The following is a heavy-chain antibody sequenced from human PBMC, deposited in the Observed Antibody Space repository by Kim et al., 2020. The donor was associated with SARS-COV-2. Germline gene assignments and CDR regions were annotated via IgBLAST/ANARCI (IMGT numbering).Heavy chain of an antibody. D-gene: IGHD2-15*01. V-gene: IGHV1-18*01. Sequence: ASVKVSCKASGYVFSNHGVTWVRQAPGQGLEWMGWISARDGDTKYAPNFQVRVTMTTDTSTNTGYLEVRDLRADDTAVYYCARGSGIRHYYDAMDVWGQGTPVTVS. CDR3: ARGSGIRHYYDAMDV. J-gene: IGHJ6*02. CDR1: GYVFSNHG. CDR2: ISARDGDT.